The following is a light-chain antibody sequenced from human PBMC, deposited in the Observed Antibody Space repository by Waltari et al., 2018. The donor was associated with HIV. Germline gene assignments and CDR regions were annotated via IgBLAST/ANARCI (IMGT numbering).Light chain of an antibody. Sequence: DIQMTQSPSSLSASVGDRVTITCRASQSISRSLNWYQQKPGQAPKLLIHAASSLHGGVPSRFTASGSWTDFTLIISSLQPEDSATYYCQQTYNTPHTFGQGTKLEIK. CDR2: AAS. V-gene: IGKV1-39*01. J-gene: IGKJ2*01. CDR3: QQTYNTPHT. CDR1: QSISRS.